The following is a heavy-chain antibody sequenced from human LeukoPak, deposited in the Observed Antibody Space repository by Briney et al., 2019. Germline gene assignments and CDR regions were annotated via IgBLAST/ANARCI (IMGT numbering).Heavy chain of an antibody. CDR2: ISGSGGST. CDR3: AKAFSSGWYEEESYYYYGMDI. V-gene: IGHV3-23*01. J-gene: IGHJ6*02. CDR1: GFTFSSYA. Sequence: GGSLRLSCAASGFTFSSYAMSWVRQAPGKGLEWVSAISGSGGSTYYADSVKGRFTISRDNSKNTLYLQMNSLRAEDTAVYYCAKAFSSGWYEEESYYYYGMDIWGQGTTVTVSS. D-gene: IGHD6-19*01.